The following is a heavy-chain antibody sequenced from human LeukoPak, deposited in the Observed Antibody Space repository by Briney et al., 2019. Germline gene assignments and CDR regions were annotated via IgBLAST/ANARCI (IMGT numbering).Heavy chain of an antibody. V-gene: IGHV3-21*01. J-gene: IGHJ4*02. CDR2: ISSSSSYI. CDR3: ARDPRMLAAAHPYFDY. CDR1: GFTFSSYS. Sequence: PGGSLRLSCAASGFTFSSYSMNWVRQAPGKGLEWVSSISSSSSYIYYADSVKGRFTISRDNAKNSLYLQMNSLRAEDTAVYYCARDPRMLAAAHPYFDYWGQGTLVTVSS. D-gene: IGHD6-13*01.